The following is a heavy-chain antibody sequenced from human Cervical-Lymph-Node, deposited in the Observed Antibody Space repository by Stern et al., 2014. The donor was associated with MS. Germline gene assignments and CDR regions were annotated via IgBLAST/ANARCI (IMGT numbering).Heavy chain of an antibody. J-gene: IGHJ6*02. CDR3: ARGGGQYGMDV. Sequence: VHLVESGGGVVQPGRSLRLSCAASGFTFSSYGMHWVRQAPGKGLEWVAVIWYDGSNKYYADSVKGRFTIARDNSKNTLYLQMNSLRAEDTAVYYCARGGGQYGMDVWGQGTTVTVSS. D-gene: IGHD2-15*01. CDR2: IWYDGSNK. CDR1: GFTFSSYG. V-gene: IGHV3-33*01.